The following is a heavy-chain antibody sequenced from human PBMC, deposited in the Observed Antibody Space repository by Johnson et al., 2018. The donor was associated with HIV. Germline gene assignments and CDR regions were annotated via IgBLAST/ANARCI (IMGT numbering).Heavy chain of an antibody. J-gene: IGHJ3*02. D-gene: IGHD3-10*02. CDR2: IRYDGSNK. V-gene: IGHV3-30*02. Sequence: QVQLVESGGGVVQPGGSLRLSCAASGFTISSYGMHWVRQAPGKGLEWVAFIRYDGSNKYYADSVKGRFTISRDNSKNTLYLQMKSLRAEDTAVYYCAKDKNYGRDGDAFDIWGQGTMVTVYS. CDR3: AKDKNYGRDGDAFDI. CDR1: GFTISSYG.